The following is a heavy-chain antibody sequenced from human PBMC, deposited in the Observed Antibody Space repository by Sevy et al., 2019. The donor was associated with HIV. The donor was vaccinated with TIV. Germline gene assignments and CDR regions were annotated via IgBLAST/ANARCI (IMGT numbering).Heavy chain of an antibody. CDR3: TTDVGLGATYY. Sequence: GGSLRLSCVASGFTFSNAWVNWVRQAPGKGLEWVGRRTTKTDGEPTDYAAPVKDRFTISRDDSKNTLYLQMNSLRTEDTAVYYCTTDVGLGATYYWGQGTLVTVSS. J-gene: IGHJ4*02. CDR1: GFTFSNAW. CDR2: RTTKTDGEPT. D-gene: IGHD1-26*01. V-gene: IGHV3-15*07.